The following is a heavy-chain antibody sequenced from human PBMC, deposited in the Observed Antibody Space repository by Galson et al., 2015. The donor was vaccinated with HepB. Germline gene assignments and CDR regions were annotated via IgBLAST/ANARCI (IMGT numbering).Heavy chain of an antibody. CDR2: IRYDGSNK. CDR1: GFTFSSYG. Sequence: SLRLSCAASGFTFSSYGMHWVRQAPGKGLEWVAFIRYDGSNKYYADSVKGRFTISRDNSKNTLYLQMNSLRAEDTAVYYCAKQKYYYDSSGYTDYWGQGTLVTVSS. CDR3: AKQKYYYDSSGYTDY. V-gene: IGHV3-30*02. D-gene: IGHD3-22*01. J-gene: IGHJ4*02.